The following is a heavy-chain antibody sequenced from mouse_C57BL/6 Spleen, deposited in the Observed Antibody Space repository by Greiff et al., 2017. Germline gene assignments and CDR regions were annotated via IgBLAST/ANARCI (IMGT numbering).Heavy chain of an antibody. CDR3: ARYVSIYYGYDGFAY. CDR1: GFTFTDYY. Sequence: EVQVVESGGGLVQPGGSLSLSCAASGFTFTDYYMSWVRQPPGKALEWLGFIRNTANGYTTEYSASVKGRFTISRDNSQSILYLQMNALRAEDSATYYCARYVSIYYGYDGFAYWGQGTLVTVSA. CDR2: IRNTANGYTT. J-gene: IGHJ3*01. V-gene: IGHV7-3*01. D-gene: IGHD2-2*01.